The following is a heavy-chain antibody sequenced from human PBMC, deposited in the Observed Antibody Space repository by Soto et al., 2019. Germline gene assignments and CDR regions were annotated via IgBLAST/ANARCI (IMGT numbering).Heavy chain of an antibody. CDR2: IYHSGST. J-gene: IGHJ5*02. CDR1: SGSISSSNW. V-gene: IGHV4-4*02. Sequence: SETLSLTCAVSSGSISSSNWWSWVRQPPGKGLEWIGEIYHSGSTNYNPSLKSRVTISVDKSKNQFSLKLSSVTAADTAVYYCARGSGLVGYCSGGSCYFVGGWFDPWGQGTLVTVSS. CDR3: ARGSGLVGYCSGGSCYFVGGWFDP. D-gene: IGHD2-15*01.